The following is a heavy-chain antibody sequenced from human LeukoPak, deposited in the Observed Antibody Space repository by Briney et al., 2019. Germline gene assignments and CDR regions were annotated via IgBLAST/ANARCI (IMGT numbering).Heavy chain of an antibody. V-gene: IGHV3-30-3*01. Sequence: PGGSLGLSCAASGFTFSSYAMHWVRQAPGKGLEWVAVISYDGSNKYYADSVKGRFTISRDNSKNTLYLQMNSLRAEDTAVYYCASAPGDYRYYYYYVMDVWGQGTTVTVSS. CDR3: ASAPGDYRYYYYYVMDV. D-gene: IGHD4-17*01. J-gene: IGHJ6*02. CDR2: ISYDGSNK. CDR1: GFTFSSYA.